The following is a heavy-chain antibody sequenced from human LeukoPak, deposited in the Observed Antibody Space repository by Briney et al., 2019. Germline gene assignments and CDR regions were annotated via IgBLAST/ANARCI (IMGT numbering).Heavy chain of an antibody. CDR2: IRYDGSNK. D-gene: IGHD1-26*01. Sequence: PTGGSLRLSCAASGFTFRSYGMHWVRQAPGKGLEWVAFIRYDGSNKYYADSVKGRFTISRDNAKNSLYLQMSSLRAEDTAVYFCARATWDPNYYYYMDVWGKGTTVTISS. CDR3: ARATWDPNYYYYMDV. V-gene: IGHV3-30*02. J-gene: IGHJ6*03. CDR1: GFTFRSYG.